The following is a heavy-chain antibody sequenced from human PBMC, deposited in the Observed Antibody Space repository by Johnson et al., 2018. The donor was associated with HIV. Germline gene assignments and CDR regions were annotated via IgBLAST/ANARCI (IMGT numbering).Heavy chain of an antibody. V-gene: IGHV3-48*01. Sequence: EVHLVESGGGAVQPGKSLRLSCAASEFTFSTYVMHWVRQAPGKGLEWVSYISSSGSTIYYADSVKGRFTISRDNSKNTLYLQMNSLRAEDTAVYYCARGAANDAFDIWGQGTVVTVSS. CDR1: EFTFSTYV. D-gene: IGHD1-26*01. CDR2: ISSSGSTI. CDR3: ARGAANDAFDI. J-gene: IGHJ3*02.